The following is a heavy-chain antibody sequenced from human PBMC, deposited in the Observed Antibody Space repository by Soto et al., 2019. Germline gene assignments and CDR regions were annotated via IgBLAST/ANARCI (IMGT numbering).Heavy chain of an antibody. CDR2: ISWNSGSI. CDR3: AKDLPIDY. Sequence: EVQLVESGGGVVQPGRSLRLSCAASGFTFDDYAMHWVRQAPGKGLEWVSGISWNSGSIGYADSVKGRFTISRDNAKNSLYLQMNSLRAEDTALYYCAKDLPIDYWGQGTLVTVSS. CDR1: GFTFDDYA. V-gene: IGHV3-9*01. J-gene: IGHJ4*02.